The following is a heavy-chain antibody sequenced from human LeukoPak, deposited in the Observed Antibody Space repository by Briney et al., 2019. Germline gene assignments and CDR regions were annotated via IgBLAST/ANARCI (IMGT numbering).Heavy chain of an antibody. Sequence: SETLSLTCAVYGGSFSGYYWSWIRQPPGKGLEWIGEINHSGSTNYNPSLRSRVTISVDKSKNQFSLKLSSVTAADTAVYYCARDFHSSSWYYFDYWGQGTLVTVSS. J-gene: IGHJ4*02. CDR3: ARDFHSSSWYYFDY. CDR1: GGSFSGYY. V-gene: IGHV4-34*01. CDR2: INHSGST. D-gene: IGHD6-13*01.